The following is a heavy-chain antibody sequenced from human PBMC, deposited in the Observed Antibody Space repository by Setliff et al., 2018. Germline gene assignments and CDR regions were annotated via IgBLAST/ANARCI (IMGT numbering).Heavy chain of an antibody. CDR1: FFSIIIYY. CDR3: ERGNNWETDDFDV. V-gene: IGHV4-59*01. D-gene: IGHD1-20*01. Sequence: LSLTFTFSFFSIIIYYWSFILHPPCNLLEFIAYIYYSGSTNYNPSLKSRVTISVDTSKNQFSLKLSSVTAADTAVYYCERGNNWETDDFDVWGKGKMV. CDR2: IYYSGST. J-gene: IGHJ3*01.